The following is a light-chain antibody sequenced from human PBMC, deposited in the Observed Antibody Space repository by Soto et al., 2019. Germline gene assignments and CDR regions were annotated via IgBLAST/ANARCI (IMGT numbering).Light chain of an antibody. V-gene: IGKV3-20*01. CDR1: QSVSSSY. J-gene: IGKJ2*01. Sequence: EIVVTRSPGTLVLSPGERATLSCRASQSVSSSYLAWYQQKPGQAPRLLIYGASSRATGIPDRFSGSGSGTDFTLTISRLEPEDFAVYYCQQYGSSPYTFGQGTKLEIK. CDR2: GAS. CDR3: QQYGSSPYT.